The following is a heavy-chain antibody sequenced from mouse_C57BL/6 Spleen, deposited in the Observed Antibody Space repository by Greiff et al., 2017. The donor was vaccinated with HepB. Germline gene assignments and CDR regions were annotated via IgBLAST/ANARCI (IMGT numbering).Heavy chain of an antibody. Sequence: VQLQQSGAELVKPGASVKISCKASGYAFSSYWMNWVKQRPGKGLEWIGQIYPGDGDTNYNGKFKGKATLTADKSSSTAYMQLSSLTSEDSAVYFCASYGSSLNYFDYWGQGTTLTVSS. CDR2: IYPGDGDT. CDR1: GYAFSSYW. J-gene: IGHJ2*01. CDR3: ASYGSSLNYFDY. D-gene: IGHD1-1*01. V-gene: IGHV1-80*01.